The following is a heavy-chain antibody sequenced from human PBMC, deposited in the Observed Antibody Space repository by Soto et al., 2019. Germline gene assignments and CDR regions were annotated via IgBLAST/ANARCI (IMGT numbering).Heavy chain of an antibody. Sequence: QIQLVQSGAEVKKPGASVKVSCRASGYTFTNYAITWVRQAPGQGLEWMGCFSTYNGNTNYAQKLQGRVTMTTDTAPSTAYIELRSLRSDDTAVYYLARESGGDSSSFHPSYYGMDVWGQGTTVTVSS. CDR2: FSTYNGNT. CDR1: GYTFTNYA. D-gene: IGHD6-13*01. V-gene: IGHV1-18*01. CDR3: ARESGGDSSSFHPSYYGMDV. J-gene: IGHJ6*02.